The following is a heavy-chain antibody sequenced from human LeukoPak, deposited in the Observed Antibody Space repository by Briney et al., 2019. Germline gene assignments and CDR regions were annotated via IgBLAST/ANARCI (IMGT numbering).Heavy chain of an antibody. CDR1: GFTFDDYA. CDR2: ISWNSGSI. Sequence: GGSLRLSCAASGFTFDDYAMHWVRQAPGKGLEWVSGISWNSGSIGYADSVKGRFTISRDNAKNSLYLQMNSLRPEDTALYYCAKAGSYDILTGYYRWGQGTPVTVSS. D-gene: IGHD3-9*01. CDR3: AKAGSYDILTGYYR. J-gene: IGHJ4*02. V-gene: IGHV3-9*01.